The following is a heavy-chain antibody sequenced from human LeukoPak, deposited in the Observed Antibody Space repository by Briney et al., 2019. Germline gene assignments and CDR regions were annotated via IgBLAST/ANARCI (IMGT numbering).Heavy chain of an antibody. Sequence: PSETLSLTCTVSGGSISSYYCNWIRQPAGKGLQWIGRIYTSGSTNYNPSLKSRVTMSVDTSKNQFSLKLSSVTAADTAVYYGVRVGGAYNYGYFDSWGQGTLVTVSS. CDR2: IYTSGST. V-gene: IGHV4-4*07. D-gene: IGHD5-18*01. J-gene: IGHJ4*02. CDR1: GGSISSYY. CDR3: VRVGGAYNYGYFDS.